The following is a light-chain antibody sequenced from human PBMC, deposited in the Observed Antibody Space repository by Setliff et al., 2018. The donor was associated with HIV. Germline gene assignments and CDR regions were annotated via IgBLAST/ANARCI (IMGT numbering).Light chain of an antibody. CDR2: DVI. V-gene: IGLV2-11*01. Sequence: QSALTQPRSVSGSPGQSVTISCTGTTSDVGGYNFVSWYQHHPGKAPKLMIYDVIKRPSGVPDRFSGSKSGNTASLTISGTQAEDEADYYCCSYAGSHTFVFGTGTKVTVL. CDR3: CSYAGSHTFV. J-gene: IGLJ1*01. CDR1: TSDVGGYNF.